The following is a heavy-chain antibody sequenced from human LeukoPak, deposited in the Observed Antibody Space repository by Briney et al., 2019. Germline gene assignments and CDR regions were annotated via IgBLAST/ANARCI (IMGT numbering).Heavy chain of an antibody. Sequence: ASVTVSCKASGGTFSSYAISWVRQAPGQGLEWMGGIIPIFGTANYAQKFQGRVTITADESTSTAYMELSSLRSEDTAVYYCAVYGSGSYEENNWFDPWGQGTLVTVSS. D-gene: IGHD3-10*01. J-gene: IGHJ5*02. V-gene: IGHV1-69*13. CDR3: AVYGSGSYEENNWFDP. CDR2: IIPIFGTA. CDR1: GGTFSSYA.